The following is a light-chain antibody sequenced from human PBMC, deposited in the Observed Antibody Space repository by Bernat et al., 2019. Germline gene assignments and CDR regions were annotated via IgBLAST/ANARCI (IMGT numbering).Light chain of an antibody. V-gene: IGKV2-28*01. J-gene: IGKJ2*01. CDR1: QSLLHSHGYKY. CDR3: MQALQTPYT. Sequence: DIVMPQSPLSLPVTPGEPASISCRSSQSLLHSHGYKYLDWYLQKPGQSPRLLIYLGSNRASGVPDRFSGSGSGRDFTLKISRVEADDVGVYYCMQALQTPYTFGQGTKLEIK. CDR2: LGS.